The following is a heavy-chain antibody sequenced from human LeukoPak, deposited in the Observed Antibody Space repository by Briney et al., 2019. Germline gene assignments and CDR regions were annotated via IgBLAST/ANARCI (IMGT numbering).Heavy chain of an antibody. V-gene: IGHV3-23*01. CDR3: AKSLSGSSGWYVGYYYYMDV. Sequence: GGSLRLSCAASGFTFSTYAMSWVRQAPGKGLEWVSGISGSGDNTNYADSVKGRFTISRDNSKNTLSLQMNSLRAEDTAVYYCAKSLSGSSGWYVGYYYYMDVWGKGTTVTISS. J-gene: IGHJ6*03. CDR1: GFTFSTYA. D-gene: IGHD6-19*01. CDR2: ISGSGDNT.